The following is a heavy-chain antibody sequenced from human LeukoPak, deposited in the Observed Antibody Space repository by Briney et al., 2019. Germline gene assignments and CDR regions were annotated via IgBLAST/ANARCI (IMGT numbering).Heavy chain of an antibody. CDR1: GGSISSGDYY. J-gene: IGHJ5*02. V-gene: IGHV4-30-4*01. D-gene: IGHD3-10*01. CDR2: IYYSGST. Sequence: PSQTLSLTCTVSGGSISSGDYYWSWIRQPPGKDLEWIGYIYYSGSTYYNPSLKSRVTISVDTSKNQFSLKLSSVTAADTAVYYCAREKRVYPRWFDPWGQGTLVTVSS. CDR3: AREKRVYPRWFDP.